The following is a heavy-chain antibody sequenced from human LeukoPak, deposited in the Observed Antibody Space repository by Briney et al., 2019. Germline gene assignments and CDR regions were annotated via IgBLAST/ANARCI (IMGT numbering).Heavy chain of an antibody. CDR1: GFIFNTQS. CDR2: ISSSGGHI. J-gene: IGHJ4*01. CDR3: ARGLGWITPGAPYFDL. V-gene: IGHV3-21*01. D-gene: IGHD5-12*01. Sequence: GVSLRLSCAASGFIFNTQSINWVRQAPGKGLEGLSAISSSGGHIYYAGSVQGRFTISRDDAKESVYLQLNSLRDEDTAVYYCARGLGWITPGAPYFDLWGHGTLVTVSS.